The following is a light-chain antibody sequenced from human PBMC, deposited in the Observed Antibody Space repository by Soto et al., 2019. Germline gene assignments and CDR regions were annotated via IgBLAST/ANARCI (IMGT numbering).Light chain of an antibody. CDR2: SNS. CDR1: SSNIGSNT. V-gene: IGLV1-44*01. Sequence: QSVLTQPPSASGTPGQRVTISCSGSSSNIGSNTVNWYQQLPGTAPKLLIYSNSQRPSGVPDRFSGSKSGTSASLAISGPQSEDEADYYCAAWDDSLNGPLYVFGTGTKVTVL. CDR3: AAWDDSLNGPLYV. J-gene: IGLJ1*01.